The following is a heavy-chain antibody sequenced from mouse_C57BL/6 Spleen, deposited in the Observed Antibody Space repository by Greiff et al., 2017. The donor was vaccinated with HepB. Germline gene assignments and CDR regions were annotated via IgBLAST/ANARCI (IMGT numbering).Heavy chain of an antibody. D-gene: IGHD2-2*01. CDR2: IDPSDSET. CDR3: ARGGYDVGYWYFDV. CDR1: GYTFTSYW. J-gene: IGHJ1*03. V-gene: IGHV1-52*01. Sequence: VKLQQPGAELVRPGSSVKLSCKASGYTFTSYWMHWVKQRPIQGLEWIGNIDPSDSETHYNQKFKDKATLTVDKSSSTAYMQLSSLTSEDSAVYYCARGGYDVGYWYFDVWGTGTTVTVSS.